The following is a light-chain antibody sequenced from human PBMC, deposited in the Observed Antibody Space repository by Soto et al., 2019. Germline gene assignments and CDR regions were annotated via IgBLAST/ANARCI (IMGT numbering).Light chain of an antibody. CDR2: DYN. V-gene: IGLV1-51*01. Sequence: QSVLTQPPSVSAAPGQKVTISCSGSSSNIGNNYVSWYQQLPGTAPKLLIYDYNKRPSGIPDRFSGSKSGTSATLGITGLQTGDEADYNCGTWDSSLSAVVFGGGTKLTVL. CDR3: GTWDSSLSAVV. CDR1: SSNIGNNY. J-gene: IGLJ2*01.